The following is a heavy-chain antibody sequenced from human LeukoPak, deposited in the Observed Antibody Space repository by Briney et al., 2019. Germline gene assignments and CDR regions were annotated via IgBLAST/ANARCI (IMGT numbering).Heavy chain of an antibody. CDR3: ARLYYYDSKRADY. V-gene: IGHV4-38-2*02. D-gene: IGHD3-22*01. CDR1: GYSISSDYS. Sequence: SETLSLTCTVSGYSISSDYSWGWIRQPPGKGLEWIGNIHHSGSTYYNPSLKSRVTISVDTSKNQFSLKLSSVTAADTAVYYCARLYYYDSKRADYWGQGTLVTVSS. CDR2: IHHSGST. J-gene: IGHJ4*02.